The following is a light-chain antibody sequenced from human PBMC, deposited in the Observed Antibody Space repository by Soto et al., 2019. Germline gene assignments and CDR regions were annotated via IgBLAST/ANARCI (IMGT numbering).Light chain of an antibody. V-gene: IGKV3-15*01. CDR2: GAS. CDR1: QSVSSN. Sequence: EIVMTQSPATLSVSPGERATPSCRASQSVSSNLAWYQQKPGQAPRLLIYGASTMATGIPARFSGSGSGTEFTLTISSLQSEDFAVYYCQQYNNWPPYTFGQGTKLEIK. J-gene: IGKJ2*01. CDR3: QQYNNWPPYT.